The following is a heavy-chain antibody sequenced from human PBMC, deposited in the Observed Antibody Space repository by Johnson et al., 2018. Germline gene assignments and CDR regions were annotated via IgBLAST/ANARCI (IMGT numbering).Heavy chain of an antibody. D-gene: IGHD3-9*01. J-gene: IGHJ6*02. CDR2: INDRGST. V-gene: IGHV4-34*03. CDR3: SISTFTSSFDILTGYPDESYHYGMDV. Sequence: QVQLQQWGAGLLKPSETLSLTCAVYGGSFSSYYWSWIRQPPGKGLEWLGEINDRGSTNYHPSLKTRVTMSVYTPKNQFFLKLSSVTAADPAVYYWSISTFTSSFDILTGYPDESYHYGMDVWGQGTTVTVSS. CDR1: GGSFSSYY.